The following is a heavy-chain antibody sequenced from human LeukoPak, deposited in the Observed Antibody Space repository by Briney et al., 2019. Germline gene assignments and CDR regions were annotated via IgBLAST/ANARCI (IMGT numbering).Heavy chain of an antibody. CDR2: ISYDGSNK. Sequence: GRSLRLSCAASGFTFSSYAMPWVRQAPGKGLEWVAVISYDGSNKYYADSVKGRFTISRDNSKNTLYLQMNSLRAEDTAVYYCARRYDRAVPLDYWGQGTLVTVSS. CDR3: ARRYDRAVPLDY. J-gene: IGHJ4*02. V-gene: IGHV3-30*01. D-gene: IGHD3-22*01. CDR1: GFTFSSYA.